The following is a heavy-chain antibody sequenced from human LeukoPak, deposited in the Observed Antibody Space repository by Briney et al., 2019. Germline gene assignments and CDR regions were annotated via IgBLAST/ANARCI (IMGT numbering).Heavy chain of an antibody. Sequence: SQTLSLTCAISGDSVSSNITGWNWIRQSPSRGLEGLVRTYYRYKWYNDYAVSVKSRITINPDTSKNQFSLQLNSVTPEVTAVYYCARGWAFAYWGQGTLVTVSS. CDR1: GDSVSSNITG. CDR2: TYYRYKWYN. V-gene: IGHV6-1*01. D-gene: IGHD6-19*01. J-gene: IGHJ4*02. CDR3: ARGWAFAY.